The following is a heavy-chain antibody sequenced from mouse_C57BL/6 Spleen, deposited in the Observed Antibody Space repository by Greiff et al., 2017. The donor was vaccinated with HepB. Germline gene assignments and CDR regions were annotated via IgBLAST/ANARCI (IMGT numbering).Heavy chain of an antibody. V-gene: IGHV3-6*01. CDR2: ISYDGSN. Sequence: EVQLQQSGPGLVKPSQSLSLTCSVTGYSITSGYYWNWIRQFPGNKLEWMGYISYDGSNNYNPSLKNRISITRDTSKNQFFLKLNSVTTEDTATYYCARDRGDYDFDYWGQGTTLTVSS. CDR3: ARDRGDYDFDY. CDR1: GYSITSGYY. D-gene: IGHD2-4*01. J-gene: IGHJ2*01.